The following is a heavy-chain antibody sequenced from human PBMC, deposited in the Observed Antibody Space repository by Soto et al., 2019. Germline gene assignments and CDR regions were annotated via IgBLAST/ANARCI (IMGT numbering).Heavy chain of an antibody. CDR2: ISYDGSNK. CDR1: GFTFSSYA. J-gene: IGHJ4*02. D-gene: IGHD2-21*02. V-gene: IGHV3-30-3*01. CDR3: ARESTLGLLDY. Sequence: QVQLVESGGGVVQPGRSLRLSCAASGFTFSSYAMHWVRQAPGKGLEWVAVISYDGSNKYYADSVKGRFTISRDNSKNTLYLQMNSLRAEDTAVYYCARESTLGLLDYWGQGTLVTVSS.